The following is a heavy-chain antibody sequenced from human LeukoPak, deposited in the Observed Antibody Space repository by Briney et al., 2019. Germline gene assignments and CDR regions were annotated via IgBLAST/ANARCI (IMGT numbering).Heavy chain of an antibody. CDR3: ARDSLRYFDWLQEPYFDL. V-gene: IGHV4-59*01. CDR2: IYYSGST. J-gene: IGHJ2*01. Sequence: SETLSLTCTVSGGSISSYYWSWIRQPPGKGLEWIGYIYYSGSTNYNPSLKSRVTISVDTSKNQFSLKLSSVTAADTAVYYCARDSLRYFDWLQEPYFDLWGRGTLVTVSS. D-gene: IGHD3-9*01. CDR1: GGSISSYY.